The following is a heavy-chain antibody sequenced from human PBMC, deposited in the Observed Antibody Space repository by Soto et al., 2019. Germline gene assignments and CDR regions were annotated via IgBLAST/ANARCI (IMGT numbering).Heavy chain of an antibody. Sequence: GKVLEYVSSISTNGGSTHYADPVKGRFTISRDNSKNTQYLQMSSLRADDTAVYYCVKREYYYIRSVYYVSDYWV. J-gene: IGHJ4*01. D-gene: IGHD3-22*01. V-gene: IGHV3-64D*06. CDR3: VKREYYYIRSVYYVSDY. CDR2: ISTNGGST.